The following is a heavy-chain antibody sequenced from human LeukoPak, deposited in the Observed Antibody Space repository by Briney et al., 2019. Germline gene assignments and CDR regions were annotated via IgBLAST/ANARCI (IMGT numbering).Heavy chain of an antibody. CDR1: GYTFTSYA. CDR3: ARHSFASYWGYFQH. Sequence: GASVKVSCKASGYTFTSYAISWVRQAPGQGPEWMGGIIPIFGTANYAQKFQGRVTITADESTSTAYMELSSLRSEDTAVYYCARHSFASYWGYFQHWGQGTLVTVSS. D-gene: IGHD1-26*01. V-gene: IGHV1-69*13. J-gene: IGHJ1*01. CDR2: IIPIFGTA.